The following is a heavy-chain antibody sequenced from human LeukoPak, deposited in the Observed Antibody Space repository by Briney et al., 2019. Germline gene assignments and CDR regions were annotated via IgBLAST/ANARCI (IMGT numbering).Heavy chain of an antibody. CDR3: AITQLGALDY. V-gene: IGHV1-46*01. Sequence: ASVKVSCKASGYTFTSYYMHWVRQAPGQGLEWMGIINPSGGSTSYAQKFQGRVTITADESTSTAYMELSSLRSEDTAVYYCAITQLGALDYWGQGTLVTVSS. D-gene: IGHD1-26*01. CDR2: INPSGGST. J-gene: IGHJ4*02. CDR1: GYTFTSYY.